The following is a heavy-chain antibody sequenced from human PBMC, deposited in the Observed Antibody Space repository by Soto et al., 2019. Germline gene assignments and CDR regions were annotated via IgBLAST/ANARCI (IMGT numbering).Heavy chain of an antibody. V-gene: IGHV3-30-3*01. J-gene: IGHJ4*02. CDR2: ISSDGSNK. CDR3: VRDARDGYNLGDFDH. CDR1: GFTFSSYT. Sequence: QVQLVESGGGVVQPGRSLRLSCAASGFTFSSYTLHWVRQAPGKGLEWVAVISSDGSNKYYADSVKGRFTIFRDNSKNTLYLQMNSLRAEDTAVYYCVRDARDGYNLGDFDHWGQGTLVTVSS. D-gene: IGHD5-12*01.